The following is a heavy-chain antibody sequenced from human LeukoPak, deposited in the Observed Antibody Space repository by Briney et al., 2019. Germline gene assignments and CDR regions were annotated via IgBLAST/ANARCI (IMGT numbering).Heavy chain of an antibody. J-gene: IGHJ3*02. D-gene: IGHD3-16*01. Sequence: PGGSLRLSCAASGFTFSSYAMSWVRQAPGKGREWVSGISGSGGSTFYADSVKGRFTISRDNSKNTLYLQMNSLRAEDTAVYYCAKDRVAFGGADAFDMWGQGTMVTVSS. CDR3: AKDRVAFGGADAFDM. CDR2: ISGSGGST. CDR1: GFTFSSYA. V-gene: IGHV3-23*01.